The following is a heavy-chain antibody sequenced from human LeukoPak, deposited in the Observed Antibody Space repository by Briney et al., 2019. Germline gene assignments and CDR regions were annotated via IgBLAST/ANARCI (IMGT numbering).Heavy chain of an antibody. CDR2: ISGSGGST. J-gene: IGHJ4*02. V-gene: IGHV3-23*01. Sequence: RGSLRLSCAASGFTFSSYAMSWVRQAPGKGLEWVSAISGSGGSTYYADSVKGGFTISRDNSKNTLYLQMNSLRAEDTAVYYCAKGRISYYGTLFDYWGQGTLVTVTS. CDR1: GFTFSSYA. CDR3: AKGRISYYGTLFDY. D-gene: IGHD4-17*01.